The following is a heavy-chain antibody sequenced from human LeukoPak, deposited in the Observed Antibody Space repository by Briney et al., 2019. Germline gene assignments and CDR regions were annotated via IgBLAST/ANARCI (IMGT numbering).Heavy chain of an antibody. CDR3: ARDNRGRLQGIDY. Sequence: GGSLRVSSEASGFTFSDHYMSWIRQAPGKGRVWASYISSSGGTIYSADFVWGRLSLSRDNAKDSLYLRMNRLRAEDTAVYYCARDNRGRLQGIDYWGQGTLVTVSS. CDR1: GFTFSDHY. J-gene: IGHJ4*02. CDR2: ISSSGGTI. V-gene: IGHV3-11*01. D-gene: IGHD5-24*01.